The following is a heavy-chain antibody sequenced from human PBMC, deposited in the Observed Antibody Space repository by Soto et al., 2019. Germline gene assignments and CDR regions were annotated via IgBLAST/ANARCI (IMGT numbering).Heavy chain of an antibody. Sequence: GGSLRLSCAASGFTFSSYAMSWVRQAPGKGLEWVSAISGSGGSTYYADSVKGRFTISRDNSKNTLYLQMNSLRAEDTAVYYCAPHGADSSGYHEITVAGAFDIWGQGTMVTVSS. D-gene: IGHD3-22*01. CDR1: GFTFSSYA. J-gene: IGHJ3*02. V-gene: IGHV3-23*01. CDR3: APHGADSSGYHEITVAGAFDI. CDR2: ISGSGGST.